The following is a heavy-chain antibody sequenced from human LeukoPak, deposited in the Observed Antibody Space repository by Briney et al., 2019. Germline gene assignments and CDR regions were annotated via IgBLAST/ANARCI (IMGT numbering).Heavy chain of an antibody. V-gene: IGHV4-38-2*01. J-gene: IGHJ4*02. CDR3: ARVGGSYEPLDY. CDR1: GYSISSGYY. D-gene: IGHD1-26*01. Sequence: SETLSLTCAVSGYSISSGYYWGCIRQPPGKGLEWIGNIYHSGSTYYNPSLQSRVTISVDTSKNQFSLKLSSVTAADTAVYYCARVGGSYEPLDYWGQGTLVTVSS. CDR2: IYHSGST.